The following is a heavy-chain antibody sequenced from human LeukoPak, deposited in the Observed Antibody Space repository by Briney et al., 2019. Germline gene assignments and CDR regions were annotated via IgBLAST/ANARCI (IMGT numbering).Heavy chain of an antibody. D-gene: IGHD2-2*01. CDR1: GFTFSSYW. Sequence: GGSLRLSCAASGFTFSSYWMHWVRQAPGKGLVWVSRISSDGSSTSYADSVKGRFTISRDNAKNTLYLQMNSLRAEDTAVYYCARDGWGIVPAAISTPYYYYMDVWGKGTTVTVSS. CDR3: ARDGWGIVPAAISTPYYYYMDV. CDR2: ISSDGSST. J-gene: IGHJ6*03. V-gene: IGHV3-74*01.